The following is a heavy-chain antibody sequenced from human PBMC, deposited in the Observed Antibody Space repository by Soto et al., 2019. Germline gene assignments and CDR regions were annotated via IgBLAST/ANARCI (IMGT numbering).Heavy chain of an antibody. CDR2: INHNSGGT. J-gene: IGHJ5*02. V-gene: IGHV1-2*02. Sequence: ASVKVSCKASGYSLSGNYLHWVRQAPGQGPEWMGWINHNSGGTKYVQKFQGRVTMHRDTSISTVYLELSRLSSDDTAVYSWARGWGIAAPGPNWFDPWGQGTLVTVSS. CDR1: GYSLSGNY. D-gene: IGHD6-13*01. CDR3: ARGWGIAAPGPNWFDP.